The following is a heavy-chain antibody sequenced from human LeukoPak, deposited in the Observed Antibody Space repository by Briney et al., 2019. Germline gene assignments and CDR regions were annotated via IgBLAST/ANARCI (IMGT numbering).Heavy chain of an antibody. V-gene: IGHV1-2*02. CDR1: GYTFTGYY. Sequence: GASVKVSCKASGYTFTGYYMHWVRQAPGQGLEWMGWINPNSGGTNYAQKFQGRVTMTRDTSISTAYMELSRLRSDDTAVYYCARERYYDSSGKDYWGQGTLVTVSS. D-gene: IGHD3-22*01. J-gene: IGHJ4*02. CDR2: INPNSGGT. CDR3: ARERYYDSSGKDY.